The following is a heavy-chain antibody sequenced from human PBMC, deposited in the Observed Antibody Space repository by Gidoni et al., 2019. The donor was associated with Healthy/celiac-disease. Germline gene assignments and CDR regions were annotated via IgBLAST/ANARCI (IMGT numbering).Heavy chain of an antibody. CDR3: TRGGGAVVVVAATPFDY. D-gene: IGHD2-15*01. CDR2: IRSKAYGGTT. CDR1: GFTFGDYA. Sequence: EVQLVESGGGLVQPGRSLRLSCTASGFTFGDYAMGWVRQAPGKGLEWVGFIRSKAYGGTTEYAASVKGRFTISRDDSKSIAYLQMNSLKTEDTAVYYCTRGGGAVVVVAATPFDYWGQGTLVTVSS. V-gene: IGHV3-49*04. J-gene: IGHJ4*02.